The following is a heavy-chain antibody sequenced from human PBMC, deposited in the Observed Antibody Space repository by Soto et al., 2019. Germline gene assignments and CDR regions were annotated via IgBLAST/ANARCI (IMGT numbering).Heavy chain of an antibody. CDR1: GFSLTTRGVG. V-gene: IGHV2-5*02. CDR3: AHIQGVLRGVAYYHNGMDV. CDR2: IYWDNDK. D-gene: IGHD3-10*01. J-gene: IGHJ6*02. Sequence: QITLKESGPTLVRPTQTLTLTCSFSGFSLTTRGVGVSWIRQPPGKALEWLALIYWDNDKRYSPSLKDRLTITNDTTXXXVXFTMTNVDPVDTATYSCAHIQGVLRGVAYYHNGMDVWGPGTTVTVSS.